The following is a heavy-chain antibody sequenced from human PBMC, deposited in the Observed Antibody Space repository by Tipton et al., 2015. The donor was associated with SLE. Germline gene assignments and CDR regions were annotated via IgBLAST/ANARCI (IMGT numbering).Heavy chain of an antibody. J-gene: IGHJ4*02. CDR1: GGSIRSSNW. Sequence: TLSLTCAVSGGSIRSSNWWSWVRQPPGKGLEWIGDIHHSGSTNSNPSLKSRVTISVDKSKNQFSLKLSSVTVADTAVYYFAKDYNHDNADYNWGQGTLVIVSS. D-gene: IGHD4-17*01. V-gene: IGHV4-4*02. CDR3: AKDYNHDNADYN. CDR2: IHHSGST.